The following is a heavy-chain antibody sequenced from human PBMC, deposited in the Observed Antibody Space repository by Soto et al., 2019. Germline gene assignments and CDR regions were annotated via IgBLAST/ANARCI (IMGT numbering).Heavy chain of an antibody. CDR2: INHSGTT. CDR3: ARQYYYDSSGYLDAFDI. J-gene: IGHJ3*02. V-gene: IGHV4-34*01. D-gene: IGHD3-22*01. Sequence: SETLSLTCAVYGGSFSGYSWSWIRQPPGKGLEWIGEINHSGTTNSSPSLRSRVTISVDTSKNQFSLKLSSVTAADTAVYYCARQYYYDSSGYLDAFDIWGQGTMVTVS. CDR1: GGSFSGYS.